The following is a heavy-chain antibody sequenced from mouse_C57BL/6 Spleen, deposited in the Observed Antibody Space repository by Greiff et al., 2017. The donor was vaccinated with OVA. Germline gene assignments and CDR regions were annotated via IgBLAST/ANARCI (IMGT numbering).Heavy chain of an antibody. D-gene: IGHD1-1*01. CDR1: GYAFSSSW. Sequence: VHVVESGPELVKPGASVKISCKASGYAFSSSWMNWVKQRPGKGLAWIGRIYPGDGATNYNGKFKGKATLTADKSSSTAYMQLSSLTSEDSAVYFCAREDYGRTPFDYWGQGTTLTVSS. J-gene: IGHJ2*01. CDR2: IYPGDGAT. V-gene: IGHV1-82*01. CDR3: AREDYGRTPFDY.